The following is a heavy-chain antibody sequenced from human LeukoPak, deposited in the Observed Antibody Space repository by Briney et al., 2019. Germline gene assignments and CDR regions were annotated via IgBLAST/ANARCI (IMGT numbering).Heavy chain of an antibody. CDR2: INTDGSST. Sequence: GGSLRLSCAASGFTFSSYWMHWVRQAPGKGLVWVSRINTDGSSTSYADSVKGRFTISRDNAKNTLYLQMNSLRAEDTAVYYCARGGELLWVPGNSRGYADYWGLGTLVTVSS. CDR1: GFTFSSYW. V-gene: IGHV3-74*01. J-gene: IGHJ4*02. D-gene: IGHD3-22*01. CDR3: ARGGELLWVPGNSRGYADY.